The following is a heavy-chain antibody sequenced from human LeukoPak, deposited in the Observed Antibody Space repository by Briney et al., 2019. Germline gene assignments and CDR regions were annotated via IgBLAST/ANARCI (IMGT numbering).Heavy chain of an antibody. D-gene: IGHD1-14*01. CDR1: GGSISSYY. CDR3: ARQRYFDY. CDR2: ISYTGST. Sequence: PSETLSLTCTVSGGSISSYYWSWIRQPPGEGLEWIGLISYTGSTDYNPSLKSRVSISVDTSKSQFSLRLTSVTAADTAVYYCARQRYFDYWGQGTLVTVSS. J-gene: IGHJ4*02. V-gene: IGHV4-59*01.